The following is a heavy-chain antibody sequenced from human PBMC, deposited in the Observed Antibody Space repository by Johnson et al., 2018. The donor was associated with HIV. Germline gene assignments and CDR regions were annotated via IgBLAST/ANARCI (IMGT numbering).Heavy chain of an antibody. D-gene: IGHD6-19*01. J-gene: IGHJ3*02. CDR1: GFTFSSYA. V-gene: IGHV3-33*08. CDR2: IWYDGSNK. CDR3: ARSPRGSGFDI. Sequence: QVQLVESGGGVVQPGRSLRLSCAASGFTFSSYAMHWVRQAPGKGLEWVAVIWYDGSNKYYADSVKGRFTISRDNSKNTLYLQMNSLRAEDTAVYYCARSPRGSGFDIWGQGTMVTVSS.